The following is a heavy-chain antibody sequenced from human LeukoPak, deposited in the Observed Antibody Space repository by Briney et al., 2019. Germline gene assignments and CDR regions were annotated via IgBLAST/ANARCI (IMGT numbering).Heavy chain of an antibody. CDR1: GYTFTSYY. D-gene: IGHD2-2*01. CDR2: INPSGGST. Sequence: ASVKVSYKASGYTFTSYYMHWVRQAPGQGLEWMGIINPSGGSTSYAQKFQGSVTMTRDTSTSTVYMDLSSLRSEDTAVYYCARDTDIVVVPAAMPSYWGQGTLVTVSS. J-gene: IGHJ4*02. CDR3: ARDTDIVVVPAAMPSY. V-gene: IGHV1-46*01.